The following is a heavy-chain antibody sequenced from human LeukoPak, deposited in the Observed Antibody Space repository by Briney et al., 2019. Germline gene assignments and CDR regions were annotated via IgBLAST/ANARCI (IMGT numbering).Heavy chain of an antibody. Sequence: GGSLRLSCAASGFTFSSYSMNWVRQAPGKGLEWVSCISGSGGYIYYADSVKGRFTISRDNPKNPLYLQMNSLRADDTAVYYCARARGGGYDSLDYWGQGTLVTVSS. V-gene: IGHV3-21*01. CDR3: ARARGGGYDSLDY. CDR2: ISGSGGYI. J-gene: IGHJ4*02. D-gene: IGHD5-12*01. CDR1: GFTFSSYS.